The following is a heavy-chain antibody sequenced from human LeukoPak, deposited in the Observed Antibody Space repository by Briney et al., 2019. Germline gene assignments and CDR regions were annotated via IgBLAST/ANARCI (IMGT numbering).Heavy chain of an antibody. CDR3: AREGGSYNFDY. D-gene: IGHD1-26*01. Sequence: QSGGSLRLSCAASGFTVSSNYMSWVCQAPGKGLEWVSDIYSGGSAYYADSVKGRFTISRDNSKNTLYLQMNSLRAEDTAVYYCAREGGSYNFDYWGQGTLVTVSS. CDR1: GFTVSSNY. J-gene: IGHJ4*02. V-gene: IGHV3-53*01. CDR2: IYSGGSA.